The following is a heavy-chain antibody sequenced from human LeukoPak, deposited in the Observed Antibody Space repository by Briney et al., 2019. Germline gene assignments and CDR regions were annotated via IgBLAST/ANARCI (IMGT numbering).Heavy chain of an antibody. J-gene: IGHJ4*02. D-gene: IGHD3-16*02. Sequence: GGSLRLSCAASGFTFSSYWMHWVRQAPGKGLVWVSRINSDGRSTNYADSVKGRFTTSRDNTKNTLYLQMNSLRAEDTAVYYCARDVYDYVWGSYRYTDYWGQGTLVTVSS. CDR1: GFTFSSYW. V-gene: IGHV3-74*01. CDR3: ARDVYDYVWGSYRYTDY. CDR2: INSDGRST.